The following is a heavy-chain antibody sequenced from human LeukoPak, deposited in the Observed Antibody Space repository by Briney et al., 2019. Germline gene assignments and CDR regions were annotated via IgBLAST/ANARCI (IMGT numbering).Heavy chain of an antibody. J-gene: IGHJ4*02. CDR2: IDPDGSEK. D-gene: IGHD3-10*01. CDR1: GFTFNSYW. CDR3: ARIYYFGDNNWRYFDN. V-gene: IGHV3-7*01. Sequence: GGSLRLSCAASGFTFNSYWMSWVRQAPGKGLERVANIDPDGSEKQYGDSVKGRFTTSRDNAKNSLYLQMNSLRAEDTAIYYCARIYYFGDNNWRYFDNWGQGTLVTVSS.